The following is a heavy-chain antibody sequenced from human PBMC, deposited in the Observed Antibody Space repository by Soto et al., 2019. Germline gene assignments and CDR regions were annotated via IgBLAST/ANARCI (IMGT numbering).Heavy chain of an antibody. CDR1: GGSISSSSYY. CDR2: IYYSGST. D-gene: IGHD6-19*01. V-gene: IGHV4-39*01. CDR3: ARRGFSSGWYYFDY. Sequence: SETLSLTCTVSGGSISSSSYYWGWIRQPPGKGLEWIGSIYYSGSTYYNPSLKSRVTISVDTSKNQFSLKLSSVTAADTAVYYCARRGFSSGWYYFDYWGHGTLVTVSS. J-gene: IGHJ4*01.